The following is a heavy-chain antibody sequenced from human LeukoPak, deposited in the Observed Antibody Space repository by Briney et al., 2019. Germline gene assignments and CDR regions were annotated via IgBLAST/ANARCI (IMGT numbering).Heavy chain of an antibody. CDR2: INHSGST. CDR3: ARQEMATMFGI. V-gene: IGHV4-34*01. Sequence: SETLSLTCAVYGGSFSGYYWSWIRQPPGKGLEWIGEINHSGSTNYNPSLKSRVTISVDTSKNQFSLKLSSVTAADTAVYYCARQEMATMFGIWGQGTMVTVSS. J-gene: IGHJ3*02. CDR1: GGSFSGYY. D-gene: IGHD5-24*01.